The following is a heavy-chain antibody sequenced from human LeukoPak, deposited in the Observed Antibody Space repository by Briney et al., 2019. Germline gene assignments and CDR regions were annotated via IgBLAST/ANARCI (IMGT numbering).Heavy chain of an antibody. D-gene: IGHD3-16*01. V-gene: IGHV4-61*02. CDR3: VKDGGHTALDP. J-gene: IGHJ5*02. CDR1: GVSIGSTHYY. CDR2: VYFSGST. Sequence: ASQTLSLTCTVSGVSIGSTHYYWGWIRQPAGRGLEWIGRVYFSGSTNYNPSLKGRVTISVDTSKNQFSLSLMSVTAADTAVYYCVKDGGHTALDPWGQGTQVTVSS.